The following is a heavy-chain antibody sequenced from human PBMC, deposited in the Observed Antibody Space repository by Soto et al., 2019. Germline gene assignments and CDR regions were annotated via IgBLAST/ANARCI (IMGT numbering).Heavy chain of an antibody. D-gene: IGHD3-22*01. Sequence: SETLSLTCTVSGFSISSSSYYWGWIRQRPGKGLEWIGSIYYSGSTYYNPSLKSRVTISVDTSKNQFSLKLSSVTAADTAVYYCARRLYYDSSGFEGGGMDVWGQGTTVT. CDR3: ARRLYYDSSGFEGGGMDV. CDR2: IYYSGST. V-gene: IGHV4-39*01. J-gene: IGHJ6*02. CDR1: GFSISSSSYY.